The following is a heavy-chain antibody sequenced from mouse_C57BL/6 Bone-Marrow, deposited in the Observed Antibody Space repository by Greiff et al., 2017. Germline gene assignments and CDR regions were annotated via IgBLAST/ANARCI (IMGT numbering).Heavy chain of an antibody. Sequence: DVKLVESGPGLVKPSQTVFLTCTVTGISITTGNYRWSWIRQFPGNKLEWIGYIYYSGTITYNPSLTSRTTITRDTPKNQFFLEMNSLTAEDTTTYYCARESYDGFDYWGQGTTLTVSS. CDR2: IYYSGTI. CDR1: GISITTGNYR. D-gene: IGHD2-3*01. V-gene: IGHV3-5*01. CDR3: ARESYDGFDY. J-gene: IGHJ2*01.